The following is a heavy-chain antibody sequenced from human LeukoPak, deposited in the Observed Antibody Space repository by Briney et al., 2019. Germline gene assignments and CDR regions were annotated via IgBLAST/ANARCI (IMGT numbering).Heavy chain of an antibody. Sequence: AASVKVSCKASGGTFSSYAISWVRQAPGQGLEWMGGIIPIFGTANYAQKFQGRVTITADESTSTAYMELSSLRSEDTAVYYCARESYYDFWSGYYGNFDLWGRGTLVTVSS. CDR3: ARESYYDFWSGYYGNFDL. J-gene: IGHJ2*01. CDR1: GGTFSSYA. D-gene: IGHD3-3*01. CDR2: IIPIFGTA. V-gene: IGHV1-69*01.